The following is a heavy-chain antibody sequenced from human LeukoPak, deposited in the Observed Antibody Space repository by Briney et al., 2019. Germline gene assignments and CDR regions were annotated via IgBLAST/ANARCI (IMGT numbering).Heavy chain of an antibody. J-gene: IGHJ4*02. CDR1: GFTFSSYE. CDR3: ARVGPGTYYDILTGYYSHYFDY. CDR2: ISSSGSTI. V-gene: IGHV3-48*03. Sequence: PGGSLRLSCAASGFTFSSYEMNWVRQAPGKGLEWVSYISSSGSTIYYADSVKGRFTISRDNAKNSLYLQMNSLRAEDTAVYYCARVGPGTYYDILTGYYSHYFDYWGQGTLVTVSS. D-gene: IGHD3-9*01.